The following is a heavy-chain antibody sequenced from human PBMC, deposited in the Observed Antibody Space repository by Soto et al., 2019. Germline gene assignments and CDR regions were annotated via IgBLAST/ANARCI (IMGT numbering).Heavy chain of an antibody. Sequence: QVQLVQSGAEVKKPGASVKVSCKASGYTFTSYYMHWVRQAPGQGLEWMGIINPSGGSTSYAQKFQGRVTMTRETSRSTVYLERSSLRSEATAVYYCARDLPIAARHYYYYGMDVWGQGTTVTVSS. J-gene: IGHJ6*02. V-gene: IGHV1-46*01. D-gene: IGHD6-6*01. CDR1: GYTFTSYY. CDR3: ARDLPIAARHYYYYGMDV. CDR2: INPSGGST.